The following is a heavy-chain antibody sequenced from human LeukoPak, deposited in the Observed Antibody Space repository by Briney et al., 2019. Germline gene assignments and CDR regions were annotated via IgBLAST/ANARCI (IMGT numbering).Heavy chain of an antibody. V-gene: IGHV1-2*02. D-gene: IGHD1-26*01. CDR3: ARTRYSGSYPNDY. J-gene: IGHJ4*02. Sequence: ASVKVSRKASGYTFTGYYMHWVRQAPGQGLEWMGWINPNSGGTNYAQKFQGRVTMTRDTSISTAYMELSRLRSDDTAVYYCARTRYSGSYPNDYWGQGTLVTVSS. CDR2: INPNSGGT. CDR1: GYTFTGYY.